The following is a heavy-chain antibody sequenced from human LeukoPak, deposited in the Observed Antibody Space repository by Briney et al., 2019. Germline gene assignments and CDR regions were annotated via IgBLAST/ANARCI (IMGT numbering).Heavy chain of an antibody. D-gene: IGHD5-18*01. V-gene: IGHV3-11*01. Sequence: GGSLRLSCAASGFTFSDYYMSWIRQAPGKGLEWVSYISTSGSTIYYADSVKGRFTISRDNAKNSLYLQMNSLRAEDTAVYYCARHTYGYSFYYYMDVWGKGTTATISS. CDR2: ISTSGSTI. CDR3: ARHTYGYSFYYYMDV. CDR1: GFTFSDYY. J-gene: IGHJ6*03.